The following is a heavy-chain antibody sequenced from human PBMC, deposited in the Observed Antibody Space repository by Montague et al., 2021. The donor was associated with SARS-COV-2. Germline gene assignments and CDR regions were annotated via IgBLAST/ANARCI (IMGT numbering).Heavy chain of an antibody. J-gene: IGHJ6*02. CDR3: ARDYDILTGYYNDHYYYYGMDV. Sequence: SLRLSCAASGFTFDAYGMSWVRQAPGKGLEWVSGINWNGGSTGYXDSVKGRFTISRDNAKNSLYLQMNSLRAEDTALYYCARDYDILTGYYNDHYYYYGMDVWGQGTTVTVSS. CDR1: GFTFDAYG. CDR2: INWNGGST. V-gene: IGHV3-20*04. D-gene: IGHD3-9*01.